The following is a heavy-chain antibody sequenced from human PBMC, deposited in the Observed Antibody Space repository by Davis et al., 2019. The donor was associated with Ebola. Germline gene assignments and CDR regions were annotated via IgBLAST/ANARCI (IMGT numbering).Heavy chain of an antibody. J-gene: IGHJ4*02. Sequence: ASVKVSCKASGYTFTSYDINWVRQATGQGLEWMGWMNPNSGNTGYAQKFQGRVTITRNTSISTAYMELSSLRSEDTAVYYCARDSWGFSGYQLPTYYFDYWGQGTLVTVSS. CDR2: MNPNSGNT. V-gene: IGHV1-8*03. D-gene: IGHD2-2*01. CDR3: ARDSWGFSGYQLPTYYFDY. CDR1: GYTFTSYD.